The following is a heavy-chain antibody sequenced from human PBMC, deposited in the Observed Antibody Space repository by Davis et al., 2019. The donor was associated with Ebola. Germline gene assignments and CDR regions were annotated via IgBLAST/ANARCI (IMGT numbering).Heavy chain of an antibody. Sequence: GGSLRLSCAASGFTFSSYGMHWVRQAPGKGLEWVAVISYDGSNKYYADSVKGRFTISRDNSKNTLCLQMNSLRAEDTAVYYCAGGRYCLYWGQGTLVTVSS. J-gene: IGHJ4*02. CDR1: GFTFSSYG. CDR2: ISYDGSNK. V-gene: IGHV3-30*03. D-gene: IGHD1-26*01. CDR3: AGGRYCLY.